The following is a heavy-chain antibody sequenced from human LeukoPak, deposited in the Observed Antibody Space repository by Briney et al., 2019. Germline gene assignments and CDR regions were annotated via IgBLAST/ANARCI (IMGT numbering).Heavy chain of an antibody. Sequence: ASVKVSCKASGYTFTSYDINWVRQATEQGLEWMGWMNPNSGNTGYAQKFQGRVTMTRNTSISTAYMELSSLRSEDTAVYYCARGDIVIVPAALTPYYYYYMDVWGKGTTVTVSS. J-gene: IGHJ6*03. CDR1: GYTFTSYD. CDR3: ARGDIVIVPAALTPYYYYYMDV. D-gene: IGHD2-2*01. V-gene: IGHV1-8*01. CDR2: MNPNSGNT.